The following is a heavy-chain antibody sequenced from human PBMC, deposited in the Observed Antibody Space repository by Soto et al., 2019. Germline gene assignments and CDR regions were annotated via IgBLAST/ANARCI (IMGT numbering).Heavy chain of an antibody. J-gene: IGHJ4*02. CDR2: ITSSSSYT. CDR3: ARVSLTYNDFWSGYYFDN. Sequence: PWGSLRLSCAASGFTFSDYYMSWIRQAPGKGLEWVSYITSSSSYTTYADSVKGRFTISRDNAKNSLYLQMNSLRAEDTAVYYCARVSLTYNDFWSGYYFDNWGQGTLVTVSS. D-gene: IGHD3-3*01. V-gene: IGHV3-11*06. CDR1: GFTFSDYY.